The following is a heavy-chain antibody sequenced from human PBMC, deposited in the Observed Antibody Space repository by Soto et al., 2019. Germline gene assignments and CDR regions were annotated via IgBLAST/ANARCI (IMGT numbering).Heavy chain of an antibody. Sequence: GGSLRLSCAASGITFSSYGMTWVRQAPGKGLEWVAIIKQDGSDKHYVDSVKGRFTISRDNAKKSLYLQMNSLRADDTAVYYCVRGDGNFPCDFWGQGTQVTVSS. CDR1: GITFSSYG. CDR3: VRGDGNFPCDF. V-gene: IGHV3-7*01. CDR2: IKQDGSDK. J-gene: IGHJ4*02. D-gene: IGHD1-7*01.